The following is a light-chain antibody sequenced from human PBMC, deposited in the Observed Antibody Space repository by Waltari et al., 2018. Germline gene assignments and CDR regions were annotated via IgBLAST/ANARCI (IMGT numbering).Light chain of an antibody. Sequence: IVLTQSPGTLSLSPGERATLSCRASQSVSRYFAWYQQSPGQAPRPLIYAASTRATGIPDSFCGGGYGTDVTLTISRLVPEDFAVYYCQNHERLPATFGQGTKVEIK. J-gene: IGKJ1*01. CDR2: AAS. CDR3: QNHERLPAT. CDR1: QSVSRY. V-gene: IGKV3-20*01.